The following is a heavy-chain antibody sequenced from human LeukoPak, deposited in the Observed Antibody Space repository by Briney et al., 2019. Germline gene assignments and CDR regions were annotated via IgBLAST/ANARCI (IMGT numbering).Heavy chain of an antibody. Sequence: SETLSLTCAVSGGSFFGSHWNWIRQSPEKGLEWIGEINHSGRTNYNPSLKSRVTISVDTSKNQFSLKLSSVTAADTAVYYCARVKSRGYCSSTSCYRGYGDFWAFDYWGQGTLVTVSS. CDR1: GGSFFGSH. CDR3: ARVKSRGYCSSTSCYRGYGDFWAFDY. D-gene: IGHD2-2*02. V-gene: IGHV4-34*01. J-gene: IGHJ4*02. CDR2: INHSGRT.